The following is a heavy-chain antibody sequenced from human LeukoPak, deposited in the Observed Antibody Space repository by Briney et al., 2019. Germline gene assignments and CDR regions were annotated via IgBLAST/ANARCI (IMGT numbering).Heavy chain of an antibody. D-gene: IGHD1-26*01. CDR1: GCTFSSYA. V-gene: IGHV3-23*01. J-gene: IGHJ4*02. CDR2: ISGSGGST. CDR3: AKGPGSYKLLFFDY. Sequence: GGSLRLSCAASGCTFSSYAMSWVRQAPGKGLEWVSAISGSGGSTYYADSVKGRFTISRDNSKNTLYLQMNSLRAEDTAVYYCAKGPGSYKLLFFDYWGQGTLVTVSS.